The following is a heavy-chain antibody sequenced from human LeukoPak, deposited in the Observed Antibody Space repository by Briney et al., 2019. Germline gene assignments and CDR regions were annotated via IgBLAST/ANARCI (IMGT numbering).Heavy chain of an antibody. V-gene: IGHV3-7*01. Sequence: PGGSLRLSCAASGFTFSNFWMSWVRQTPGKGLEWVANIKQDGSEKYYVDSVKGRFTISRDNAKNSLYLQMISLRAEDTAVYYCARDRVRGFDPWGQGTLVTVSS. CDR1: GFTFSNFW. CDR2: IKQDGSEK. J-gene: IGHJ5*02. CDR3: ARDRVRGFDP.